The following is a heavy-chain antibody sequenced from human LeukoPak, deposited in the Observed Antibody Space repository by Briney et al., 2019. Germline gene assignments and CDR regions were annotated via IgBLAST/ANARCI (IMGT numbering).Heavy chain of an antibody. CDR3: TTDRPHFDY. J-gene: IGHJ4*02. CDR2: ISGRGGST. V-gene: IGHV3-23*01. Sequence: GGSLRLSCAASGFTFSSYAMSWVRQAPGKGLEWVSAISGRGGSTYYADSVKGRFTISRDNSKNTLYLQMNSRRAEDTALYYCTTDRPHFDYWGQGTLVTVSS. CDR1: GFTFSSYA.